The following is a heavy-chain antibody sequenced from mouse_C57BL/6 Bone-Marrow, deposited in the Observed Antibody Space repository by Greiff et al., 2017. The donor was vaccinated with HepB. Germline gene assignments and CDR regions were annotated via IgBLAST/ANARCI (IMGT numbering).Heavy chain of an antibody. V-gene: IGHV5-9*01. D-gene: IGHD1-3*01. CDR3: ARLTALYVKDY. J-gene: IGHJ2*01. Sequence: EVKLMESGGGLVKPGGSLKLSCAASGFTLSSYTMSWVRQTPEKRLEWVATISGGGGNTYYPDSVKGRFTISRDNAKNTLYLQMSSLRSEDTALYYCARLTALYVKDYWGQGTTLTVSS. CDR2: ISGGGGNT. CDR1: GFTLSSYT.